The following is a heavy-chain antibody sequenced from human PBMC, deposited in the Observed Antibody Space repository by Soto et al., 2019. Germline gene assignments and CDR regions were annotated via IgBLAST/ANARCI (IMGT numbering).Heavy chain of an antibody. D-gene: IGHD3-3*01. CDR3: AKDDPYITIFGVVISYGMDV. CDR2: ISGSGGST. CDR1: GFTFSSYA. V-gene: IGHV3-23*01. Sequence: VQLLESGGGLVQPGGSLRLSCAASGFTFSSYAMSWVRQAPGKGLEWVSAISGSGGSTYYADSVKGRFTISRDNSKNTLYLQMNSLRAEDTAVYYCAKDDPYITIFGVVISYGMDVWGQGTTVTVSS. J-gene: IGHJ6*02.